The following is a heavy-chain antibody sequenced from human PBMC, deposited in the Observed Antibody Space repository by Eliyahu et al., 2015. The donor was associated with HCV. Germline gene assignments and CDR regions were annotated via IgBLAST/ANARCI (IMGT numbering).Heavy chain of an antibody. CDR1: GGSISSYY. Sequence: QVQLQESGPGLVKPSETLSLTCTVSGGSISSYYWSWIRQPPGKGLEWIGYIYYSGSTNYNPSLKSRVTISVDTSKNQFSLKLSSVTAADTAVYYCARASGYAPESDAFDIWGQGTMVTVSS. D-gene: IGHD5-12*01. CDR2: IYYSGST. V-gene: IGHV4-59*01. CDR3: ARASGYAPESDAFDI. J-gene: IGHJ3*02.